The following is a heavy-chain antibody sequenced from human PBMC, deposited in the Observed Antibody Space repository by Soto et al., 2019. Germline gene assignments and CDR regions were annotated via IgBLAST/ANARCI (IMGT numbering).Heavy chain of an antibody. D-gene: IGHD6-19*01. CDR2: IHHSGST. V-gene: IGHV4-59*01. CDR3: ARSGGDAKEYSSGFGWLDL. Sequence: QVQLQESGPGLVKPSETLSLTCTVSGGSISSYYWSWIRQPPGKGLECIGFIHHSGSTNYNPSLMSRVTVSVDTSKNQFSLNLSSVTAADTAVYYCARSGGDAKEYSSGFGWLDLWGQGTLVTVSS. CDR1: GGSISSYY. J-gene: IGHJ5*02.